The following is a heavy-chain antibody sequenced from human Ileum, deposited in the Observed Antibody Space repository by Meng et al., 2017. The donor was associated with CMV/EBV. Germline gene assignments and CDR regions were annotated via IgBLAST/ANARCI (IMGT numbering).Heavy chain of an antibody. CDR3: VRRGRGSEP. Sequence: QVQLQQWGAGLLKPSEALSLPCPVYGGSFIDYFWTLIRQSPGKGLEWIGEINHKGNTKYNPSLKSRVTISKDTSKKQFSLRMTSVTAADTATYYCVRRGRGSEPWGQGTLVTVSS. J-gene: IGHJ5*02. D-gene: IGHD1-26*01. V-gene: IGHV4-34*02. CDR2: INHKGNT. CDR1: GGSFIDYF.